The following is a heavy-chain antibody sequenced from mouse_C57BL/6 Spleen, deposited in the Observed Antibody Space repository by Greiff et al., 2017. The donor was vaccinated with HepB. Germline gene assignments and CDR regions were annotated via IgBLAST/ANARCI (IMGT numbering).Heavy chain of an antibody. CDR3: ARPSANSFAY. CDR2: ISSGSSTI. J-gene: IGHJ3*01. V-gene: IGHV5-17*01. CDR1: GFTFSDYG. D-gene: IGHD3-3*01. Sequence: EVQRVESGGGLVKPGGSLKLSCAASGFTFSDYGMHWVRQAPEKGLEWVAYISSGSSTIYYADTVKGRFTISRDNAKNTLFLQMTSLRSEDTAMYYCARPSANSFAYWGQGTLVTVSA.